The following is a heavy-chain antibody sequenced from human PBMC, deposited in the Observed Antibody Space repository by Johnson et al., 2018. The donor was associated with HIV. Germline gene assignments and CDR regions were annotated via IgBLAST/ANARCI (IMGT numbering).Heavy chain of an antibody. Sequence: QVQLVESGGGLVKPGGSLRLSCAASGFTFSDYYMSWIRQAPGKGLESVSYISSSGSTIYYADSVKGRFTISRDNAKNSLYLQMNSLRAEDTAVYYCVRVLVVEVAATRGDAFDIWGQGTMVTVSS. CDR1: GFTFSDYY. J-gene: IGHJ3*02. V-gene: IGHV3-11*04. CDR2: ISSSGSTI. D-gene: IGHD2-15*01. CDR3: VRVLVVEVAATRGDAFDI.